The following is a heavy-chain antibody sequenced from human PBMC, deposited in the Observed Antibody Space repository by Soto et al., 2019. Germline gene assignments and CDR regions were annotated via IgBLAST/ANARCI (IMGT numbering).Heavy chain of an antibody. J-gene: IGHJ3*02. D-gene: IGHD3-3*02. V-gene: IGHV4-4*02. CDR2: IYHSGST. CDR3: ARVLGNDAFDI. Sequence: QVQLQESGPGLVKPSGTLSLTCAVSGDSISSSNWWSWVRRPPGKGLEWIGEIYHSGSTNYNPSLKRRVTISVDKSKNQFSLKLSSVTAADTAVYYCARVLGNDAFDIWGQGTMVTVSS. CDR1: GDSISSSNW.